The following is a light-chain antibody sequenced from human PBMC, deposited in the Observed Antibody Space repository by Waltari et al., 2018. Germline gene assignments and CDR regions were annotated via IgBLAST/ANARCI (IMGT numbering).Light chain of an antibody. J-gene: IGLJ3*02. CDR1: SSNIGAGHD. Sequence: QSILTQPTSVSGAPGQRVTISCTGSSSNIGAGHDVHWYQAFPGTAPKLRIYGKNNRPSGVPDRFSGSKSGSSASLAINGLQAEDEADYYCQSFDSNVRGGVVFGGGTKVTVL. CDR3: QSFDSNVRGGVV. V-gene: IGLV1-40*01. CDR2: GKN.